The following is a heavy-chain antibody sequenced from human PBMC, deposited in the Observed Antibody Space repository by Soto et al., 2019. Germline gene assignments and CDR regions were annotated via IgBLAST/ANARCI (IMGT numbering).Heavy chain of an antibody. J-gene: IGHJ6*03. D-gene: IGHD1-1*01. CDR3: ATATTGYGSMDV. CDR1: GGSISSGGYY. Sequence: SDTLSLTCTVSGGSISSGGYYWSWIRQHPGKGLEWIGYIYYSGSTYYNPSLKSRVTISVDTSKNQFSLKLSSVTAADTAVYYCATATTGYGSMDVWGKGTTVTVSS. CDR2: IYYSGST. V-gene: IGHV4-31*03.